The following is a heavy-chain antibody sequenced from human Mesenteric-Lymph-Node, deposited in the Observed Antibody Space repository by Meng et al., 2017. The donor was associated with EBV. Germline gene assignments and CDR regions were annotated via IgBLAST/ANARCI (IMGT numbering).Heavy chain of an antibody. V-gene: IGHV7-4-1*02. Sequence: QGQLVQSGIEFKKPVSYVNVTCTASGYTFNIYTMNWVRQAPGQGLEWMGWINTNTGNPTYAQGFTGRFVFSLDASVSTAFLEISSLKAEDTAVYYCARGLGGHSLWGQGTLVTVSS. CDR1: GYTFNIYT. J-gene: IGHJ4*02. CDR2: INTNTGNP. CDR3: ARGLGGHSL. D-gene: IGHD4-23*01.